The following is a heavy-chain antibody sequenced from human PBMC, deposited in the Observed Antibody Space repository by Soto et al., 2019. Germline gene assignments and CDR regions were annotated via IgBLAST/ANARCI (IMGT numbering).Heavy chain of an antibody. CDR3: ARVKGSGSYYWYYYGMDV. V-gene: IGHV3-11*05. Sequence: QVQLVESGGALVKPGGSLRLSCAASGFTFSDYYMSWIRQAPGKGLEWVSYINSDSSYTNYADSVKGRFTISRDNAKNSLFLQMNSLRAEDRAVYFCARVKGSGSYYWYYYGMDVWGQGTTVTVSS. J-gene: IGHJ6*02. CDR1: GFTFSDYY. CDR2: INSDSSYT. D-gene: IGHD3-10*01.